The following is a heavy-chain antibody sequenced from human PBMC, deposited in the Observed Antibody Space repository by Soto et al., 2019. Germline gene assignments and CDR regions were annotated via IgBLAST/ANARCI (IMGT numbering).Heavy chain of an antibody. CDR2: IKQDGSEK. Sequence: PGGSLRLSCAASGFTFSSYWMSWVRQAPGRGLEWVANIKQDGSEKYYVDSVKGRFTISRDNAKNSLYLQMNSLRAADTAVYYCASPSDYGDYVLMFDYWGQGTLVTVSS. V-gene: IGHV3-7*02. D-gene: IGHD4-17*01. J-gene: IGHJ4*02. CDR3: ASPSDYGDYVLMFDY. CDR1: GFTFSSYW.